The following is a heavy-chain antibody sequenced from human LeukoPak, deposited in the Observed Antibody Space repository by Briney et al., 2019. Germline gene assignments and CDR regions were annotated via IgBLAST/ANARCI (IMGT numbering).Heavy chain of an antibody. D-gene: IGHD5-12*01. CDR3: AREPYSGYDPYYYYYYMDV. CDR2: IIPIFGTA. V-gene: IGHV1-69*05. CDR1: GGTFSSYA. Sequence: GASVKVSCKSSGGTFSSYAISWVRQAPGQGLGWVGRIIPIFGTANYAQKFQGRVTITTDESTSTAYMELSSLRSEDTAVYYCAREPYSGYDPYYYYYYMDVWGKGTTVTVSS. J-gene: IGHJ6*03.